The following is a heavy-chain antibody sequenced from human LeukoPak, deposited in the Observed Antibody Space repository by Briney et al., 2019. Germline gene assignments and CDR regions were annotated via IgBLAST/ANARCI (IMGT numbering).Heavy chain of an antibody. CDR2: IDPSDSYT. D-gene: IGHD5-24*01. V-gene: IGHV5-10-1*01. CDR3: ASVGDGYNDY. J-gene: IGHJ4*02. CDR1: GYIFTSYW. Sequence: GESLKISCKGSGYIFTSYWISWVRQMPGKGPEWMGRIDPSDSYTNYSPSFQGHVTISADKSISTAYLQWSSLKASDTAMYYCASVGDGYNDYWGQGTLVTVSS.